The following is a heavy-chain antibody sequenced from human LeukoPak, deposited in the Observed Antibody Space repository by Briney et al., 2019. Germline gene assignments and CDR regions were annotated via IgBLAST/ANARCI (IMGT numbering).Heavy chain of an antibody. CDR3: ARERGIVIVPAALPSDPFDI. Sequence: SSETLSLTCNVSGGSISSYFWSWIRQPAGKGLEWIGRIYTSGSTNHNPSLRGRVTMSVDTSKNQFSLKVTSVTAADTAVYYCARERGIVIVPAALPSDPFDIWGQGTMVTVSS. D-gene: IGHD2-2*01. J-gene: IGHJ3*02. V-gene: IGHV4-4*07. CDR1: GGSISSYF. CDR2: IYTSGST.